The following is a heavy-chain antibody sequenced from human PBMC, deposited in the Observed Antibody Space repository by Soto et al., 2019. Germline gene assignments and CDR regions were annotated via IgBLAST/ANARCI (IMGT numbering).Heavy chain of an antibody. Sequence: SETLSLTCAVYVGSFSSYYWSWIRQSPGKGLEWIGEVNHSGSTNYNPSLKSRVTISVDTSKSHFSLKLTSITAADTAVYYCARGGGYDYLDYYYGMDVWGQGTTVTVSS. D-gene: IGHD5-12*01. V-gene: IGHV4-34*01. CDR1: VGSFSSYY. CDR3: ARGGGYDYLDYYYGMDV. CDR2: VNHSGST. J-gene: IGHJ6*02.